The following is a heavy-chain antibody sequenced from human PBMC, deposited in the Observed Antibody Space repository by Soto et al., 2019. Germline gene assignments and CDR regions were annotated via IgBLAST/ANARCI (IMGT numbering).Heavy chain of an antibody. CDR2: ISGSGGSS. J-gene: IGHJ4*02. Sequence: SGGSLRLSCATSGFTVSNYARSWVRQAPGKGLEWVSGISGSGGSSYYADSVKGRFTISRDNSKNTLNLQMDSLRAEDTAVYYCAKKSTDSSGYSDYWGQGTVVTVSS. V-gene: IGHV3-23*01. CDR3: AKKSTDSSGYSDY. CDR1: GFTVSNYA. D-gene: IGHD2-2*01.